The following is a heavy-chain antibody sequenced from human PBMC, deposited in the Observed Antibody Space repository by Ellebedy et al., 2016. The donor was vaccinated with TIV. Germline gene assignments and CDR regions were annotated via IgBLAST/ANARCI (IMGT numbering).Heavy chain of an antibody. V-gene: IGHV1-69*13. Sequence: AASVKVSCKASAGTFSSYAISWVRQAPGQGLEWMGGIIPIFGTANYAQKFQGRITITADESTNIVYMELSSLRSEDTAVYYCAIDRAPDGRDWYFDLWGRGTLVTVSS. CDR3: AIDRAPDGRDWYFDL. J-gene: IGHJ2*01. CDR2: IIPIFGTA. CDR1: AGTFSSYA. D-gene: IGHD5-24*01.